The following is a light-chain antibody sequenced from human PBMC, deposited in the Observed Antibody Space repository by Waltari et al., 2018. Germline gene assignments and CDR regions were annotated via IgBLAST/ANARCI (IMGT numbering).Light chain of an antibody. V-gene: IGKV1-5*03. CDR3: QQYNSYSPVT. CDR1: QSISSW. CDR2: KAS. J-gene: IGKJ1*01. Sequence: DIQMTQSPSTLSASVGDRVPINCRASQSISSWLAWYQQKPGKAPKLLIYKASSLESGVPSRFSGSGSGTEFTLTISSLQPDDFATYYCQQYNSYSPVTFGQGTKVEIK.